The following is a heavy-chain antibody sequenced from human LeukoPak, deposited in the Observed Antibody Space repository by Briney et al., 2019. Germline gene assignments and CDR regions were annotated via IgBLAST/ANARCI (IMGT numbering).Heavy chain of an antibody. D-gene: IGHD6-19*01. V-gene: IGHV3-33*06. CDR1: GSPSTSYV. Sequence: GRPLPLSAASSGSPSTSYVMPWVRPAPGKGREWGAVIWHDGRATFYTDSARGRFTISTYDSKKTRYLQMKSLRAEDTALYYCAKDNRGGWSGYFDYWGRGTLVTVSS. CDR3: AKDNRGGWSGYFDY. J-gene: IGHJ4*02. CDR2: IWHDGRAT.